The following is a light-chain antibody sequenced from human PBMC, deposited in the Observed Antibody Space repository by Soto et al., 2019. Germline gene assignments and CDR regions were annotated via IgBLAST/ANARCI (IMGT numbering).Light chain of an antibody. Sequence: DIQIPQSPSILSASVGDTVTVTCRASQSVSGWLAWYQQTQGEDPKLLIYDASALPRGVPSRFSGSGSGTKFTLTIASMQPDDFATYYCQQYETFSGTFGPGTQGGY. V-gene: IGKV1-5*01. J-gene: IGKJ1*01. CDR3: QQYETFSGT. CDR2: DAS. CDR1: QSVSGW.